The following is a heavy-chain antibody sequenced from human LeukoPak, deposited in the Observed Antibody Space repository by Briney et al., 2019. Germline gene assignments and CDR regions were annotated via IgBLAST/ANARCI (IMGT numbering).Heavy chain of an antibody. Sequence: GRSLRLSCAASGFTFSTYAMHWVRQAPGKGLEWVAVISSDGGAKYYADSVKGRFTISRDSSKNTLYLQMNSLRAEDTAVYYCARGGGDDFWSGYDFDYWGQGTLVTVSS. CDR1: GFTFSTYA. J-gene: IGHJ4*02. D-gene: IGHD3-3*01. CDR2: ISSDGGAK. CDR3: ARGGGDDFWSGYDFDY. V-gene: IGHV3-30*04.